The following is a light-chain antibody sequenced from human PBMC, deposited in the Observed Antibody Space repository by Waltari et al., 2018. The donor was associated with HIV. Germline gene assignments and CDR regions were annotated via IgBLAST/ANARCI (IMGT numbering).Light chain of an antibody. V-gene: IGKV3-15*01. Sequence: EIVMTQSPATLSVSPGERATLSCRASQSVSSNLAWYQQKPGQAPRLPARFSGSGSGIEFTLTISSLQSEDFAVYYCQQYNNWPGYTFGQGTKLEIK. CDR3: QQYNNWPGYT. J-gene: IGKJ2*01. CDR1: QSVSSN.